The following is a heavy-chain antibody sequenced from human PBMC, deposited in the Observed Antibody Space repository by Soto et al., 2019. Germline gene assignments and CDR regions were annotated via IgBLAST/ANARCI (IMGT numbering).Heavy chain of an antibody. D-gene: IGHD3-10*01. Sequence: SETLYLTCTVSGGSISSYYWSWIRQPPGKGLEWIGYIYYSGSTNYNPSLKSRVTISVDTSKNQFSLKLTSVTAADTAVYYCARHVFTTVVRGFLITFEYYSGMDVWGQGTTVTVPS. CDR2: IYYSGST. CDR3: ARHVFTTVVRGFLITFEYYSGMDV. CDR1: GGSISSYY. J-gene: IGHJ6*02. V-gene: IGHV4-59*08.